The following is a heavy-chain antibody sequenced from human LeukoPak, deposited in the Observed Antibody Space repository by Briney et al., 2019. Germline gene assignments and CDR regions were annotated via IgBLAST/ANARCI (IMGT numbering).Heavy chain of an antibody. CDR3: ARAPEGEYFDH. CDR2: ISSSSSYI. J-gene: IGHJ4*02. Sequence: PGGSLRLSCAASAFTFSSYSMNWVRQAPGKGLEWVSSISSSSSYIYYADSVKGRFTISRDNAKNSLYLQMNSLRAEDTAVYYCARAPEGEYFDHWGQGTLVTVSS. CDR1: AFTFSSYS. D-gene: IGHD2/OR15-2a*01. V-gene: IGHV3-21*01.